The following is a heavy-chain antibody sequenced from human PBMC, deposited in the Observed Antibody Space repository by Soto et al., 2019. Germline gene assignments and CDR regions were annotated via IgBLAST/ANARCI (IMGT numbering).Heavy chain of an antibody. CDR2: ISGSGGST. V-gene: IGHV3-23*01. CDR3: ATVVDIEGGGLSWYFDL. J-gene: IGHJ2*01. CDR1: GFTFSSYA. Sequence: EVQLLESGGGLVQPGGSLRLSCAASGFTFSSYAMSWVRQAPGKGLEWVSAISGSGGSTYYADSVKGRFTISRDNSKNTLYLQMNSLRAEDTAVYYCATVVDIEGGGLSWYFDLWGRGTLVTVSS. D-gene: IGHD5-12*01.